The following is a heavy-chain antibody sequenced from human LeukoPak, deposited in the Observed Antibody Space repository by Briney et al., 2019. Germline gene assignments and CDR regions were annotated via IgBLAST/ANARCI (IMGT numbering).Heavy chain of an antibody. Sequence: RGSLRLSCAASGFTFSSYAMHWVRQAPGKGLEWVAVISYDGYNKYYADSVKGRFTISRDNSKNTLFLQMNTLRAEDTAVYYCANCDTSGYRRYYGMDVWGQGTTVTVSS. CDR1: GFTFSSYA. CDR2: ISYDGYNK. CDR3: ANCDTSGYRRYYGMDV. V-gene: IGHV3-30-3*01. J-gene: IGHJ6*02. D-gene: IGHD3-22*01.